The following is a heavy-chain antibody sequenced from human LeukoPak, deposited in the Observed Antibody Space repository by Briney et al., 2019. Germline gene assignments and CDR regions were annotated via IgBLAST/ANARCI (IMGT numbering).Heavy chain of an antibody. D-gene: IGHD5-18*01. V-gene: IGHV4-34*01. CDR3: ARDLGYSYGYRYYMDV. Sequence: SETLSLTCAVYGGSFSGYYWSWIRQPPGKGLEWIGEINHSGSTNYNPSLKSRVTISVDTSKNQFSLKLSSVTAADTAVYYCARDLGYSYGYRYYMDVWGKGTTVTVSS. CDR2: INHSGST. J-gene: IGHJ6*03. CDR1: GGSFSGYY.